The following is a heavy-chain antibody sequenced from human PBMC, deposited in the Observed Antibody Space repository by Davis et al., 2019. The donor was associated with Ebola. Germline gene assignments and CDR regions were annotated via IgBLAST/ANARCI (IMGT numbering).Heavy chain of an antibody. D-gene: IGHD1-20*01. CDR2: IYTGDSDT. Sequence: GGSLRLSCKGSGHSFTSFWIGWVRQMPGKGLEWMGVIYTGDSDTRYSPSFRGQVTIPADKSIRTAYLQWSGLKASDTAMYYCASLRRTITGMDDAFDIWGQGTMVTVSS. CDR1: GHSFTSFW. CDR3: ASLRRTITGMDDAFDI. J-gene: IGHJ3*02. V-gene: IGHV5-51*01.